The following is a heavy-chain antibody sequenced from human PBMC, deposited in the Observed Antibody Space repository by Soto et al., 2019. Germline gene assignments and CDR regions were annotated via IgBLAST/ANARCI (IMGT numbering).Heavy chain of an antibody. Sequence: QVQLVESGGGVVQPGRSLRLSCAASGFTFDIYGMHWVRQAPGKGLEWVAGIPSDGSKKFYVDSVKGRFTISRDNSKNTIYLQMNSLRADDTAVYYCAKDSYSNYGYSDFWGQGTLVTVSS. CDR2: IPSDGSKK. D-gene: IGHD4-4*01. CDR3: AKDSYSNYGYSDF. J-gene: IGHJ4*02. V-gene: IGHV3-30*18. CDR1: GFTFDIYG.